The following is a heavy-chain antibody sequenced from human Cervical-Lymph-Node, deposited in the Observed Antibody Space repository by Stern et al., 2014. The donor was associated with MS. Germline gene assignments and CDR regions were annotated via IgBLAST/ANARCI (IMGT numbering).Heavy chain of an antibody. D-gene: IGHD5-24*01. CDR1: GFTFSHYN. J-gene: IGHJ4*02. CDR2: INSYSNYI. Sequence: VQLVESGGGLVKPGGSLRLSCAASGFTFSHYNMNWVRQPPGKGLAWVSFINSYSNYIYYADSVKGRFTISKDNDNNSLSLQMSRLRAEDTAVYCCARARDGFRPPFDYWGQGTLVTVSS. V-gene: IGHV3-21*01. CDR3: ARARDGFRPPFDY.